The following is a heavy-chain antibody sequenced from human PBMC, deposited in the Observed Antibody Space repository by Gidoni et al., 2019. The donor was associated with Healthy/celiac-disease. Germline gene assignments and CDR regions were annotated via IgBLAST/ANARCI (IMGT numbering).Heavy chain of an antibody. CDR1: GFTSSSYS. CDR3: ARVQYYDSSGYSF. J-gene: IGHJ4*02. V-gene: IGHV3-21*01. CDR2: ISSSSSYI. Sequence: EVQLVESGGGLVKPGGSLRLSWAASGFTSSSYSMNWVRQAPGKGLEWVSSISSSSSYIYYADSVKGRFIISRDNAKNSLYLQMNSLRAEDTAVYYCARVQYYDSSGYSFWGQGTLVTVSS. D-gene: IGHD3-22*01.